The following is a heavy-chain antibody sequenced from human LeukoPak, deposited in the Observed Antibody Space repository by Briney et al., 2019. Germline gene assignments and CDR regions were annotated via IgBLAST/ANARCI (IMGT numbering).Heavy chain of an antibody. CDR2: IYSGGST. V-gene: IGHV3-53*01. Sequence: GGSLRLSCAASEFTVSSNYMSWVRQAPGKGLEWFSVIYSGGSTYYADSVKGRFTISRDNSKNTLYLQMSSLRAEDTAVYYCARENYYYDSSGYYYIYYIDVWGKGTTVTVSS. J-gene: IGHJ6*03. CDR3: ARENYYYDSSGYYYIYYIDV. D-gene: IGHD3-22*01. CDR1: EFTVSSNY.